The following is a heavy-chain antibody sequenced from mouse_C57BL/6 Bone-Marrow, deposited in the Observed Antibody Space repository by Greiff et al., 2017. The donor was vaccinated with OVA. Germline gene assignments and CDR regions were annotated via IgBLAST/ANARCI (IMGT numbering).Heavy chain of an antibody. CDR2: ISNLAYSI. J-gene: IGHJ3*01. Sequence: EVQLVESGGGLVQPGGSLKLSCAASGFTFSDYGMAWVRQAPRKGLEWVAFISNLAYSIYYADTVTGRFTISRENAKNTLYLEMSSLRSEDTAMYYCARRSNGFAYWGQGTLVTVSA. CDR3: ARRSNGFAY. V-gene: IGHV5-15*01. D-gene: IGHD2-5*01. CDR1: GFTFSDYG.